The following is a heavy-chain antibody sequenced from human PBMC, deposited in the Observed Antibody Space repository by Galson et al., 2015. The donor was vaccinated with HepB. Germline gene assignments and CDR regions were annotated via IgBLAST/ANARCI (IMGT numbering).Heavy chain of an antibody. D-gene: IGHD6-19*01. J-gene: IGHJ6*03. CDR1: GGSINYYY. CDR3: ARQSREYSSGWYLGSFNYMDV. CDR2: ISDSGNT. V-gene: IGHV4-59*01. Sequence: LSLTCTVSGGSINYYYWSWIRQSPGRGLEWIGYISDSGNTNYHPSLKSRVTISLDTSKNQFSLRPNSVTAADTAVYYCARQSREYSSGWYLGSFNYMDVWGKGSTVTVSS.